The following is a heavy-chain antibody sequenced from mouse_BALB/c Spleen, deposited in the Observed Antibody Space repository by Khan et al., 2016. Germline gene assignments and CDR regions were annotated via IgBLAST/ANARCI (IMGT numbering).Heavy chain of an antibody. CDR3: ARAGYYGYLVN. V-gene: IGHV4-1*02. CDR1: GFDFSRYW. D-gene: IGHD1-1*01. J-gene: IGHJ3*01. Sequence: EVKLPPSLGGLFHPLGSLKLSCAASGFDFSRYWMSWVRQAPGKGLEWIGEINPDSSTINYTPSLKDKFIISRDNAKNTLYLQMRKVRSEDTVLYYCARAGYYGYLVNWGQGTLVTVSA. CDR2: INPDSSTI.